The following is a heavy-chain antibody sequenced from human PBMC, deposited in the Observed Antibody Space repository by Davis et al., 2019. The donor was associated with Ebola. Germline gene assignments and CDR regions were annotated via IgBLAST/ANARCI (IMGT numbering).Heavy chain of an antibody. Sequence: GESLKISCKGSGYSFTSHWIGWVRQMPGKGLDWMGIIYTGDSDTRYSPSFRGQVTISADKSIKTAFLQWSSLKASDTAMYYCASLRRTITGMDDAFDIWGHGTMVTVSS. CDR1: GYSFTSHW. CDR2: IYTGDSDT. CDR3: ASLRRTITGMDDAFDI. V-gene: IGHV5-51*01. J-gene: IGHJ3*02. D-gene: IGHD2-8*02.